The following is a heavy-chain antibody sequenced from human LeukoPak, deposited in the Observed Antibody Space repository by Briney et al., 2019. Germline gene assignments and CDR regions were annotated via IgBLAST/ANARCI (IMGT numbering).Heavy chain of an antibody. Sequence: GGSLRLSCVASGFPFKGYWMTWVRQSPGKGLDWVANIKPDGSETNYLDSVKGRFTISRDNARDSLFLQMNSLRAEDTAVYYCARDLRTGYFSDYWGQGTLVTVSS. V-gene: IGHV3-7*01. J-gene: IGHJ4*02. D-gene: IGHD3/OR15-3a*01. CDR2: IKPDGSET. CDR3: ARDLRTGYFSDY. CDR1: GFPFKGYW.